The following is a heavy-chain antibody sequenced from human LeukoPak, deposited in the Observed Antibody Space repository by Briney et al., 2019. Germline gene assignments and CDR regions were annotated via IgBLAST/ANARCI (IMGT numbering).Heavy chain of an antibody. CDR1: GFTFSSYS. CDR3: ARGYYGDPSQVYYFDY. Sequence: PGGSLRLSCAASGFTFSSYSMNWVRQAPGKGLEWVSSISSSSYIYYADSVKGRFTISRDNAKNSLYLQMNSLRAEDTAVYYCARGYYGDPSQVYYFDYWGQGTLVTVSS. D-gene: IGHD4-17*01. V-gene: IGHV3-21*01. CDR2: ISSSSYI. J-gene: IGHJ4*02.